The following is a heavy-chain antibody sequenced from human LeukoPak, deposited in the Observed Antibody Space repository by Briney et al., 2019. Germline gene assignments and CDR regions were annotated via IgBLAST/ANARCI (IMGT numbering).Heavy chain of an antibody. D-gene: IGHD2-15*01. CDR3: TRDLGYCSGGSCSYDAFDI. CDR2: IYYSGST. J-gene: IGHJ3*02. V-gene: IGHV4-59*01. Sequence: SETLSLTCTASGGSISSYYWSWIRQPPGKGLEWIGYIYYSGSTNYNPSLKSRVTISVDTSKNQFSLKLSSVTAADTAVYYCTRDLGYCSGGSCSYDAFDIWGQGTMVTVSS. CDR1: GGSISSYY.